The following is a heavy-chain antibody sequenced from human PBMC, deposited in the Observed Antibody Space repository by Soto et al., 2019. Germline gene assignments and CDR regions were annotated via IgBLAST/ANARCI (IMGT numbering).Heavy chain of an antibody. J-gene: IGHJ4*02. CDR2: ISYDGSNK. CDR3: APLLGAFAY. V-gene: IGHV3-30*03. CDR1: GMTFSRYG. D-gene: IGHD2-15*01. Sequence: QGQLVESGGGVVQPGRALRLSCAAYGMTFSRYGMHWVRQAPGKGLERVAVISYDGSNKYYAESVKGRFTISIDTSKNSLYLQMNRLGAQDTAVYYCAPLLGAFAYWGQGTLVTISS.